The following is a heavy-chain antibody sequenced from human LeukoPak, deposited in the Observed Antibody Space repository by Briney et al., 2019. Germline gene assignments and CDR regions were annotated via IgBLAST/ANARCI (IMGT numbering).Heavy chain of an antibody. Sequence: PGRSLRLSCAASGFIFSSYAMTWVRQTPGKGLEWVSAISGSGVSTYSAESVKGRFTISRENSKNTLYLQMTSLRAEDTALYYCAKDGSPRGYYYYFDYWGQGTLVTVSS. V-gene: IGHV3-23*01. CDR2: ISGSGVST. J-gene: IGHJ4*02. CDR1: GFIFSSYA. D-gene: IGHD5-12*01. CDR3: AKDGSPRGYYYYFDY.